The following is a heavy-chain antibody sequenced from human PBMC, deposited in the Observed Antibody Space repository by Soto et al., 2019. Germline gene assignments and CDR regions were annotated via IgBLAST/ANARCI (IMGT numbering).Heavy chain of an antibody. V-gene: IGHV1-2*02. CDR1: GYSFSEFR. CDR3: ARENWHFGY. Sequence: QVQLVQSGAEVKKPGASVKVSCKTSGYSFSEFRMHWVRQAPGQGIEWMGWVNPINGNTNYAQDFQGRVTMTRDAATKTVYMELSSLTSDDTSTVYCARENWHFGYWGQGTLITVSS. CDR2: VNPINGNT. J-gene: IGHJ4*02.